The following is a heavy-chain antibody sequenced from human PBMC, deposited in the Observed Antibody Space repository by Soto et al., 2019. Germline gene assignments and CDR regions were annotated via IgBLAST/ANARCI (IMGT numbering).Heavy chain of an antibody. Sequence: ASVKVSCKASGYTFTSYGISWVRQAPGQGLEWMGWISAYNGNTKYAQKLQGRVTMTTDTSTSTAYMELRSLRSEDTAVYYCAREGDVEMATIELPYYYYGMDVWGQGTTVTVSS. CDR1: GYTFTSYG. CDR2: ISAYNGNT. J-gene: IGHJ6*02. D-gene: IGHD5-12*01. CDR3: AREGDVEMATIELPYYYYGMDV. V-gene: IGHV1-18*01.